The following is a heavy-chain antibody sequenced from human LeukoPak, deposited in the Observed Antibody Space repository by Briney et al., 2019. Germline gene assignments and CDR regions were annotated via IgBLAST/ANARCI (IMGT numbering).Heavy chain of an antibody. V-gene: IGHV4-30-4*01. Sequence: SETLSLTCTVSGGSISSGDYYWSWIRQPPGKGLGWSGYIYYSGSTYYNPSLKSRVTISVDTSKNQFSLKLSSVTAADTAVYYCARAVATTLDYWGQGTLVTVSS. CDR3: ARAVATTLDY. CDR2: IYYSGST. CDR1: GGSISSGDYY. J-gene: IGHJ4*02. D-gene: IGHD5-24*01.